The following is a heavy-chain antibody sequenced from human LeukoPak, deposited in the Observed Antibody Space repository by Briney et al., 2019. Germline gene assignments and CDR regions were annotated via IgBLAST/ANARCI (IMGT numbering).Heavy chain of an antibody. CDR2: ISAYNDNT. D-gene: IGHD6-13*01. V-gene: IGHV1-18*01. CDR1: GYPFIEYG. Sequence: SSVNVSCKASGYPFIEYGIRWLRQAPGQGGACMGWISAYNDNTQYAPKFQGRVTMTRDTSTSTAYMELRTLRSDDTGVYSCARLAAGGDFDFWGQGTQVTVSS. J-gene: IGHJ4*02. CDR3: ARLAAGGDFDF.